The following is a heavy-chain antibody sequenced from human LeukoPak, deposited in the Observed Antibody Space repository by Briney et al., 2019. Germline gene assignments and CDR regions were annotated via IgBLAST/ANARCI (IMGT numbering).Heavy chain of an antibody. CDR1: GLTFSTSG. J-gene: IGHJ4*02. CDR3: ATETNGRHYDY. Sequence: GGSLRLSCTTSGLTFSTSGFNWVRKAPGKGLEWVASIGPTGFDRYHADSIKGRFTISRDNANNFLYLQMDSLRAEDTAVYYCATETNGRHYDYWGQGTLLTVSS. CDR2: IGPTGFDR. D-gene: IGHD1-14*01. V-gene: IGHV3-21*06.